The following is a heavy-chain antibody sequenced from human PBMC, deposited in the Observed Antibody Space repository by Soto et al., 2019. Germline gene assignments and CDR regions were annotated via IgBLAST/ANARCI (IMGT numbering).Heavy chain of an antibody. J-gene: IGHJ4*02. CDR3: ARLVSYTSWPIDS. V-gene: IGHV5-51*01. Sequence: PGESLKISCRGSANTFANYWIGWVRQMPGKGLEWMGIVYPGDSDTRYSPSFQGQVTISADKSISTAYLQWSSLKASDTATYYCARLVSYTSWPIDSWGQGTLVTSPQ. CDR2: VYPGDSDT. CDR1: ANTFANYW. D-gene: IGHD3-10*01.